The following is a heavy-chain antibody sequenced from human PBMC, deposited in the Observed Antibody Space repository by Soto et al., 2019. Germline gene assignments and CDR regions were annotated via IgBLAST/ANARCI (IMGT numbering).Heavy chain of an antibody. Sequence: SETLSLTCTVSGGSISSSSYYWCWIRQPPGKGLEWIGSIYYSGSTYYNPSLKSRVTISVDTSKNQFSLKLSSVTAAETAVYYCARQGVGVVIKGYGLDVCGQVSMVT. D-gene: IGHD3-3*01. J-gene: IGHJ6*02. V-gene: IGHV4-39*01. CDR3: ARQGVGVVIKGYGLDV. CDR1: GGSISSSSYY. CDR2: IYYSGST.